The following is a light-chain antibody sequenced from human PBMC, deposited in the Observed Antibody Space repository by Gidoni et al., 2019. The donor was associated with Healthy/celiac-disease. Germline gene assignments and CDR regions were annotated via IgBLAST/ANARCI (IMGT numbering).Light chain of an antibody. J-gene: IGKJ1*01. CDR2: AAS. CDR1: QSISSY. V-gene: IGKV1-39*01. Sequence: DIPMTQSPSSLSPSVGDRVTITCRASQSISSYLNWYQQKPGKAPKLLIYAASGLQSGVPSRFSGSGSGTDFTLTISSLQPEDCATYYCQQSYSTPWTFGQGTKVEIK. CDR3: QQSYSTPWT.